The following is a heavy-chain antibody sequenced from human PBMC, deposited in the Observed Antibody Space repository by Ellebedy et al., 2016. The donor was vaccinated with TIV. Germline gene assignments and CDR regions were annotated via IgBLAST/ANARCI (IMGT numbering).Heavy chain of an antibody. J-gene: IGHJ5*02. CDR2: IRQEGDEI. CDR3: ARRASYGDYAVQVNPWFDP. V-gene: IGHV3-7*01. D-gene: IGHD4-17*01. Sequence: GESLKISCAASGFNFRSYWMTWVRQAPGKGLEWVAKIRQEGDEIYYVESVKGRVTISRDNAKNSLFLQMNILRVEDTAVYYCARRASYGDYAVQVNPWFDPWGQGTLVTVSS. CDR1: GFNFRSYW.